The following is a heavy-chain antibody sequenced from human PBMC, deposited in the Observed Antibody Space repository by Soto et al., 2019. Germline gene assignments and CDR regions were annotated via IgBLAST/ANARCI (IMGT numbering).Heavy chain of an antibody. CDR2: IGDDGSNK. J-gene: IGHJ4*02. CDR3: ARDQYESSGYEGGFFDY. V-gene: IGHV3-33*01. Sequence: QVQLVESGGGVVQPGRSLRLSCAASGFTFSSYGMHWVRQAPGKGLEGVEVIGDDGSNKYIADSVKGRFTISRDNAKNTLYLQMNSLRAEDTAVYYCARDQYESSGYEGGFFDYWGQGTLVTVSS. D-gene: IGHD3-22*01. CDR1: GFTFSSYG.